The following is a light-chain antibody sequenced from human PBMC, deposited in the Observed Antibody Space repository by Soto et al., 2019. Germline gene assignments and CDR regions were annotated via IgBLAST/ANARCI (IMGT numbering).Light chain of an antibody. CDR1: NVLSSSY. Sequence: EVVLTQAPGTLSLSPWGRATVSCRASNVLSSSYLVWYQQNRGEAPSLLIYGPSSRATGIPQRFSGSGSGTAFPLTTSRLEPDDFAVYSCQQYGSSPRTFGQGTKVDI. V-gene: IGKV3-20*01. J-gene: IGKJ1*01. CDR3: QQYGSSPRT. CDR2: GPS.